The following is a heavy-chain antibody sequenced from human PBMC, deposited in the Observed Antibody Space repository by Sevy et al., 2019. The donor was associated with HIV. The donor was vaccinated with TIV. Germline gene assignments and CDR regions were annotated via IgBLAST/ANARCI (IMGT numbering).Heavy chain of an antibody. D-gene: IGHD3-22*01. V-gene: IGHV3-23*01. CDR2: ISGQGGST. Sequence: GGSLRLSCADSGVTFSSYAMSWVRQAPGKGLEWVSTISGQGGSTYYAGAVKGRFTIARANSKKMGYLQMNSLRAEDTAVYYCAKDSGISAQIVVALRYWGQGTQVTVSS. CDR1: GVTFSSYA. J-gene: IGHJ4*02. CDR3: AKDSGISAQIVVALRY.